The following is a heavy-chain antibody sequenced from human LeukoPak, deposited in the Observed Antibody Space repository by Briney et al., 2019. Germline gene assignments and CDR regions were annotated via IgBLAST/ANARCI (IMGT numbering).Heavy chain of an antibody. Sequence: SETLSLTCTVSGGSINTYYGSWIRRAPGKGLEWIGHIYYSGNTNYNPSLNSRVTISVDTSKNQFSLRLSSVTAADTAVYYCARRGDYVGLDYWGQGILVTVSS. CDR3: ARRGDYVGLDY. D-gene: IGHD4-17*01. V-gene: IGHV4-59*08. J-gene: IGHJ4*02. CDR2: IYYSGNT. CDR1: GGSINTYY.